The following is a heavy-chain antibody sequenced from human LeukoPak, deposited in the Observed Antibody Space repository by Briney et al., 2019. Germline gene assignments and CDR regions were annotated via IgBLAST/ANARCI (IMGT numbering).Heavy chain of an antibody. CDR1: GGSISSYY. D-gene: IGHD3-10*01. V-gene: IGHV4-4*07. CDR2: IYTSGST. Sequence: SETLSLTCTVSGGSISSYYWIWIRQPAGKGLEWIGRIYTSGSTNYNPSLKSRVTMSVDTSKNQFSLKLSSATAADTAVYYCAREPRYGPHVGFDYWGQGTLVTVSS. CDR3: AREPRYGPHVGFDY. J-gene: IGHJ4*02.